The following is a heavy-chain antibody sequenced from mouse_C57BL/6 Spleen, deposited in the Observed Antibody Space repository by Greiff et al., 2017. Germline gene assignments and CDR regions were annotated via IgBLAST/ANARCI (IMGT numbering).Heavy chain of an antibody. CDR1: GYTFTSYW. CDR3: ARDGWLLLY. J-gene: IGHJ2*01. V-gene: IGHV1-69*01. CDR2: IDPSDSYT. D-gene: IGHD2-3*01. Sequence: QVQLQQSGAELVMPGASVKLSCKASGYTFTSYWMHWVKQRPGQGLEWIVEIDPSDSYTNYNQKFKGKSTLTVDKSSSTAYMQLSGLTSEDSAVYYWARDGWLLLYWGQGTTLTVSS.